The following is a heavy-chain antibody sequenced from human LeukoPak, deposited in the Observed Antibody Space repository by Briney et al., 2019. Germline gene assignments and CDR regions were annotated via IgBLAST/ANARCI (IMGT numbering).Heavy chain of an antibody. Sequence: GGSLRLSCAASGFTFSTYAVHWVRQAPGKGLEWVAVISCDGSNKYYTDSVKGRFTISRDNSKNTLYLQMNSLRAEDTAVYYCARDPDVVQDNWFDPWGQGTLVTVSS. CDR2: ISCDGSNK. CDR3: ARDPDVVQDNWFDP. J-gene: IGHJ5*02. CDR1: GFTFSTYA. V-gene: IGHV3-30-3*01. D-gene: IGHD2-21*01.